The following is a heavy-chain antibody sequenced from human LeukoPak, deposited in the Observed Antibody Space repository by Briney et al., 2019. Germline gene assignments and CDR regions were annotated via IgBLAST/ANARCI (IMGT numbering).Heavy chain of an antibody. D-gene: IGHD3-3*01. CDR2: INPSGGST. V-gene: IGHV1-46*01. J-gene: IGHJ6*02. CDR3: ARDRRTPYYDFWSGYSVVGYYYGMDV. Sequence: ASVKVSCKASGYTFSSNAINWVRQAPGQGLEWMGIINPSGGSTSYAQKFQGRVTMTRDTSTSTVYMELSSLRSEDTAVYYCARDRRTPYYDFWSGYSVVGYYYGMDVWGQGTTVTVSS. CDR1: GYTFSSNA.